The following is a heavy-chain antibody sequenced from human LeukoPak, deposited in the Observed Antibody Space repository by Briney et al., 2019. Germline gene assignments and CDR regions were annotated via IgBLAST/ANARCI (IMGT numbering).Heavy chain of an antibody. V-gene: IGHV3-23*01. Sequence: PGGSLRLSCAASGFTFSSYAMSWVRQAPGKGLEWVSAFSGSGGSTYYADSVKGRFTISRDNSKDTLYLQMNSLRAEDTAVYYCAKDRSWFYYYYYMDVWGKGTTVTVSS. J-gene: IGHJ6*03. CDR3: AKDRSWFYYYYYMDV. CDR1: GFTFSSYA. D-gene: IGHD3-22*01. CDR2: FSGSGGST.